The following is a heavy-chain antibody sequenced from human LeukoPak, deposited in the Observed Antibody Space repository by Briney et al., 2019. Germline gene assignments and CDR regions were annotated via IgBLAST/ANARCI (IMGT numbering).Heavy chain of an antibody. CDR1: GFTVSSNY. CDR3: ATPPPLLYQLLLFDY. J-gene: IGHJ4*02. CDR2: IKSKTDGGTT. Sequence: GGSLRLSCAASGFTVSSNYMSWVRQAPGKGLEWVGRIKSKTDGGTTDYAAPVKGRFTISRDDSKNTLYLQMNSLKAEDTAVYYCATPPPLLYQLLLFDYWGQGILLTVSS. V-gene: IGHV3-15*01. D-gene: IGHD2-2*01.